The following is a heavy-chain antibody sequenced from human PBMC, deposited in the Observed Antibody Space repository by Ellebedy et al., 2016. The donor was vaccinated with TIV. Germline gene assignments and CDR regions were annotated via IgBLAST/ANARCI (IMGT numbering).Heavy chain of an antibody. CDR3: ARRSSSDRSNDF. V-gene: IGHV4-4*02. Sequence: MPGGSLRLSCAVSGGSISSAYWWSWVRQPPGKGLEWIGEIYYNGYTNYNPSLKSRLTISVDKSKNQFSLKVSSVTAADTAVYYCARRSSSDRSNDFWGQGTLVTVSS. CDR2: IYYNGYT. D-gene: IGHD2-2*01. J-gene: IGHJ4*02. CDR1: GGSISSAYW.